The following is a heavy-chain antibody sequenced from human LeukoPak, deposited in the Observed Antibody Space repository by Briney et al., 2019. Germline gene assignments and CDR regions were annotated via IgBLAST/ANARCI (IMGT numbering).Heavy chain of an antibody. D-gene: IGHD3-22*01. CDR2: IKQDGSEK. V-gene: IGHV3-7*03. CDR3: AREYYYDSSGYYYDGFGYFDY. CDR1: GFTFSSYW. Sequence: GGSLRFSGAASGFTFSSYWMSWVRQAPGKGLEWVANIKQDGSEKYYVDSVKGRFTISRDNAKNSLYLQMNSLRAEDTAVYYCAREYYYDSSGYYYDGFGYFDYWGQGTLVTVSS. J-gene: IGHJ4*02.